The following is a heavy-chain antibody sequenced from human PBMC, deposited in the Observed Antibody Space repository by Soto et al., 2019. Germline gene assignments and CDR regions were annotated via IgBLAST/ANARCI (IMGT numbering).Heavy chain of an antibody. Sequence: VGSLRLSCAASGFTVSSNYMSWVRQAPGKGLEWVSVIYSGGSTYYADSVKGRFTISRDNSKNTLYLQMNSLRAEDTAVYYCARDKVHGDYPYYYYGMDVWGQGTTVTVSS. CDR3: ARDKVHGDYPYYYYGMDV. CDR1: GFTVSSNY. CDR2: IYSGGST. V-gene: IGHV3-53*01. J-gene: IGHJ6*02. D-gene: IGHD4-17*01.